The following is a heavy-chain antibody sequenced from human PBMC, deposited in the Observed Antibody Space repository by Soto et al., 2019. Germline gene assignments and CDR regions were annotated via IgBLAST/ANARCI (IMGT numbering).Heavy chain of an antibody. CDR1: GYTFTSYA. Sequence: ASVKVSCKASGYTFTSYAMHWVRQAPGQRLEWMGWINAGNGNTKYSQEFQGRVTITRDTSASTAYMELSSLRSEDTAVYYCATPRRNYYYMDVWGKGTTVTVSS. CDR2: INAGNGNT. J-gene: IGHJ6*03. CDR3: ATPRRNYYYMDV. V-gene: IGHV1-3*01.